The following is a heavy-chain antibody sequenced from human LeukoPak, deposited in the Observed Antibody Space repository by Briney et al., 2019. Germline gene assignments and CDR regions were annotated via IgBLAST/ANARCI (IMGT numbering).Heavy chain of an antibody. J-gene: IGHJ4*02. Sequence: PSETLSLTCTVSGYSISSGYYWGWIRQPPGKGLEWIGSIYHSGSTYYNPSLKSRVTISVDTSKNQFSLKLTSVTAADTAVYYCARAPPRGSYYRGYFDYWGQGTLVTVSS. CDR2: IYHSGST. CDR3: ARAPPRGSYYRGYFDY. D-gene: IGHD3-10*01. CDR1: GYSISSGYY. V-gene: IGHV4-38-2*02.